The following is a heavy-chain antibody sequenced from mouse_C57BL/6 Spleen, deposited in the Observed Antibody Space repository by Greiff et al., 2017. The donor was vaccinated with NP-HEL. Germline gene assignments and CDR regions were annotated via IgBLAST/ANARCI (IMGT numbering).Heavy chain of an antibody. CDR2: INPNNGGT. D-gene: IGHD2-2*01. Sequence: EVQLQQSGPELVKPGASVKISCKASGYTFTDYYMNWVKQSHGKSLEWIGDINPNNGGTSYNQKFKGKATLTVDKSSSTAYMELRSLTSEDSAVYYCGGHMVTTGETAYWGQGTLVTVSA. CDR3: GGHMVTTGETAY. J-gene: IGHJ3*01. V-gene: IGHV1-26*01. CDR1: GYTFTDYY.